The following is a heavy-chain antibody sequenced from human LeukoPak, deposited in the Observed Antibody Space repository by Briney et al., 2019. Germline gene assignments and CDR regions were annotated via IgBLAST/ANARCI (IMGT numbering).Heavy chain of an antibody. D-gene: IGHD2-2*02. CDR2: IISSSSTI. CDR1: GFTFSRYS. V-gene: IGHV3-48*01. Sequence: PGGSLRLSCAASGFTFSRYSMNWVRQAPGKGLEWVSYIISSSSTIYYADSAKGRFTISRDNAKNSLYLQMNSLRAEDTAMYYCARTYQLLYDDAFDIWGQGTMVTVSS. CDR3: ARTYQLLYDDAFDI. J-gene: IGHJ3*02.